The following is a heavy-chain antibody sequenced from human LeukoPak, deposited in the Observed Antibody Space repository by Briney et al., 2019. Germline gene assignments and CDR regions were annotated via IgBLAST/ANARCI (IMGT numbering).Heavy chain of an antibody. CDR2: ISSSSSTI. D-gene: IGHD3-3*01. J-gene: IGHJ4*02. CDR3: ARDRATTIFGVAPTPFDY. CDR1: AFTFSSDS. Sequence: GGTLRLSCAASAFTFSSDSMNCVCWAGGKGLELISYISSSSSTIYYADSVKGRFTISRDNAKNSLYLQMNSLRDEDTAVYYCARDRATTIFGVAPTPFDYWGQGTLVTVSS. V-gene: IGHV3-48*02.